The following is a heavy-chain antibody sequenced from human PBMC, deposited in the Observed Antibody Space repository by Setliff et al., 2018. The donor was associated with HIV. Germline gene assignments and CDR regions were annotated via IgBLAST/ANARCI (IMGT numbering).Heavy chain of an antibody. CDR1: GFSVSSSY. CDR2: IDGDGSGT. V-gene: IGHV3-74*01. Sequence: GGSLRLSCAATGFSVSSSYLSWVRQAPGKGLEWVSRIDGDGSGTSYADSVQGRFTISRDNAKNSVFLQMNSLRAEDTGVYYCATQTGFYNSHWYDYWGQGTMVTASA. D-gene: IGHD6-13*01. J-gene: IGHJ4*02. CDR3: ATQTGFYNSHWYDY.